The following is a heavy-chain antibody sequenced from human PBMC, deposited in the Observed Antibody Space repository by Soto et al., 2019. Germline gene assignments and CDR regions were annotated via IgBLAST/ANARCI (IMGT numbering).Heavy chain of an antibody. Sequence: EVQLVESGGGLVQPGGSLRLSCVASGFIFGNYWMHWVRQAPGKGLVWVSRIKSGEVDISYADSVKGRFTISRDNAKNTLYLQMNSLRVEDTAVYYCARGGADILTGPLDYWGQGTLVTVSS. J-gene: IGHJ4*02. CDR2: IKSGEVDI. CDR3: ARGGADILTGPLDY. CDR1: GFIFGNYW. V-gene: IGHV3-74*01. D-gene: IGHD3-9*01.